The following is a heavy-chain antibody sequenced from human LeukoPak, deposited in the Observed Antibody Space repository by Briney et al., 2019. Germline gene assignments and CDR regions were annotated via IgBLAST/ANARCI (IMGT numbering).Heavy chain of an antibody. CDR1: GGSISKNNYY. CDR2: IYDRGST. CDR3: ARQGASYGRHFDY. D-gene: IGHD5-18*01. J-gene: IGHJ4*02. Sequence: SETLSLTCTVSGGSISKNNYYWGWIRQPPGKGLGWIVSIYDRGSTYYNPSLKSRVTMSVDTSKNQFSLKLSSVTAADTAVYYCARQGASYGRHFDYWGQGTLVTVSS. V-gene: IGHV4-39*01.